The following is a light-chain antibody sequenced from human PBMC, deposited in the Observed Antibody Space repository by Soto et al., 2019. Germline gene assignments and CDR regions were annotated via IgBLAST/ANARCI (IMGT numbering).Light chain of an antibody. CDR1: STDFVGYNR. CDR2: EVS. Sequence: QSALTQPPSVSGSPGQSVTISCTGTSTDFVGYNRVSWYQQPPGTAPKLMIYEVSKRPSGVPDRFSGSKSGNTASLTISGLQADDEADYYCSSYAGNNNVIFGGGTKLTVL. J-gene: IGLJ2*01. V-gene: IGLV2-18*02. CDR3: SSYAGNNNVI.